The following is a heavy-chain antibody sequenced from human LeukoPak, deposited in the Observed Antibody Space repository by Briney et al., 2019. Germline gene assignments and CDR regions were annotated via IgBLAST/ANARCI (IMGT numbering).Heavy chain of an antibody. D-gene: IGHD3-3*01. Sequence: ASVKVSCKASGYTFTSYYMHWVRQAPGQGLEWMGWISAYNGNTNYAQKLQGRVTMTTDTSTSTAYMELRSLRSDDTAVYYCARGRLRFLEWSSPSDGMDVWGQGTTVTVSS. CDR3: ARGRLRFLEWSSPSDGMDV. CDR1: GYTFTSYY. V-gene: IGHV1-18*04. J-gene: IGHJ6*02. CDR2: ISAYNGNT.